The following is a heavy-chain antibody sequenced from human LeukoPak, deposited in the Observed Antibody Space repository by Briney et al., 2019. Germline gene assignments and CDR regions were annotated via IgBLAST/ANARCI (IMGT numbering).Heavy chain of an antibody. CDR1: GGTFSSYA. Sequence: GSSVKVSCKASGGTFSSYAISWVRQAPGQGLEWMGGIIPIFGTANYAQKFQGRVTITTDESTSTAYMELSSLRSEDTAVYYCARGMITFGGVIVIPELDWGQGTLVTVSS. V-gene: IGHV1-69*05. J-gene: IGHJ4*02. CDR2: IIPIFGTA. D-gene: IGHD3-16*02. CDR3: ARGMITFGGVIVIPELD.